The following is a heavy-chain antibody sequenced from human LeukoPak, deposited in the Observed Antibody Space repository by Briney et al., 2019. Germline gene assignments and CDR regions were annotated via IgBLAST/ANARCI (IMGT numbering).Heavy chain of an antibody. Sequence: SETLSLTCTVSGGSISSYYWSWIRQPAGKGLEWIGRIYTSGSTNYNPSLTSRVTMSVDTSKNQFSLKLSSVTAADTAVYYCAREGYCGGDCYSNYYYYYMDVWGKGTTVTVSS. D-gene: IGHD2-21*02. CDR1: GGSISSYY. CDR3: AREGYCGGDCYSNYYYYYMDV. CDR2: IYTSGST. J-gene: IGHJ6*03. V-gene: IGHV4-4*07.